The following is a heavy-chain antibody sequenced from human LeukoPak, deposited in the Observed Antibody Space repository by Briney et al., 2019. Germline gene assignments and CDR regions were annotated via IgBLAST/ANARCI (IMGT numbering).Heavy chain of an antibody. CDR2: IIPIFGTA. Sequence: ASVKVSCKASGGTFSSYAISWVRQAPGQGLEWMGGIIPIFGTANYAQKFQGRVTITADESTSTAYMELSSLRSEDTAVYYCARERVGCSSTSCWHAFDIWGQGTMVTVSS. J-gene: IGHJ3*02. D-gene: IGHD2-2*01. V-gene: IGHV1-69*13. CDR1: GGTFSSYA. CDR3: ARERVGCSSTSCWHAFDI.